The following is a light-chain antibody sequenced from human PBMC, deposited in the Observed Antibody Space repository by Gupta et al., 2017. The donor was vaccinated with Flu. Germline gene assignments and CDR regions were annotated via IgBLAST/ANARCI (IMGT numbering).Light chain of an antibody. J-gene: IGKJ5*01. CDR1: QGISNY. CDR2: AAS. Sequence: DIQMTQSPSSLSASVGDRVTITCRASQGISNYLAWFQQKPGKAPKSMIYAASSLKSGVTSKFSGSGAGKDFTRTSSSLQKEDFAHYYGQQYNSYNRFGQGTXLEIK. V-gene: IGKV1-16*02. CDR3: QQYNSYNR.